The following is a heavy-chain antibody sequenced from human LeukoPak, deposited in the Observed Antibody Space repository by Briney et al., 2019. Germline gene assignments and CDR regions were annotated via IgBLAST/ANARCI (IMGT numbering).Heavy chain of an antibody. CDR3: ARGSRPVYNLLTGKRYFDY. J-gene: IGHJ4*02. Sequence: GASVKASCKAFGYTFTSNYMHWVRQAPGQGPEWMGVISPSGGSTTYAQKFRGRLTMTRDMSTSTVYMELSSLRSEDTAVYYCARGSRPVYNLLTGKRYFDYWGQGTLLTVSS. V-gene: IGHV1-46*01. CDR1: GYTFTSNY. CDR2: ISPSGGST. D-gene: IGHD3-9*01.